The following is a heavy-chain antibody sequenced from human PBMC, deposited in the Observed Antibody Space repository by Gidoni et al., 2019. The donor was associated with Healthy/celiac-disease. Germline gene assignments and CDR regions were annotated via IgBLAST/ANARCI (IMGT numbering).Heavy chain of an antibody. J-gene: IGHJ4*02. V-gene: IGHV4-31*02. CDR3: AREKSDFAYFDY. Sequence: GSTYYNPSLKSRVTISVDTSKNQFSLKLSSVTAADTAVYYCAREKSDFAYFDYWGQGTLVTVSS. CDR2: GST. D-gene: IGHD2-21*02.